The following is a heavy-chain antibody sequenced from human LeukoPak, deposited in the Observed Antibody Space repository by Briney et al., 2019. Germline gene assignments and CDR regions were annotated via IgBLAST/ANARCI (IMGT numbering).Heavy chain of an antibody. CDR1: GGSISSYY. D-gene: IGHD3-10*01. CDR2: IYYSGST. CDR3: ARDFVLGSGTYYYYGMDV. V-gene: IGHV4-59*12. J-gene: IGHJ6*02. Sequence: SETLSLTCTVSGGSISSYYWSWIRQPPGKGLEWIGYIYYSGSTYYNPSLKSRVTISVDTSKNQFSLKLSSVTAADTAVYYCARDFVLGSGTYYYYGMDVWGQGTTVTVSS.